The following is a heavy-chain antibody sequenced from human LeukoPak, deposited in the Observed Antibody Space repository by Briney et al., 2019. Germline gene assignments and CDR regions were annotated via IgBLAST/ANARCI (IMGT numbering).Heavy chain of an antibody. CDR2: IYYSGST. CDR3: ARVLRCSSTSCRGSSFDP. CDR1: GGSISSYY. J-gene: IGHJ5*02. V-gene: IGHV4-59*01. Sequence: SETLSLTCTVSGGSISSYYWSWIRQPPGKGLEWIGYIYYSGSTNYNPSLKSRVTISVDTSKNQFSLKLSSVTAADTAVYYCARVLRCSSTSCRGSSFDPWGQGTLVTVSS. D-gene: IGHD2-2*01.